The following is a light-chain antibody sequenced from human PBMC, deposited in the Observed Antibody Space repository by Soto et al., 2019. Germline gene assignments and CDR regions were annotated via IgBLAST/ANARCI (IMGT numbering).Light chain of an antibody. CDR3: RQYNQLPLA. Sequence: ETLMAQSTAKLCGAPGECTSRCWSASHRVSSYLAWYQQKPGQAPRLLIYGVSTRANGVPARFSVRGSGPVMTYAFSRVLPEDLPVHYWRQYNQLPLAIRGGTKVDIK. CDR2: GVS. J-gene: IGKJ4*02. CDR1: HRVSSY. V-gene: IGKV3-15*01.